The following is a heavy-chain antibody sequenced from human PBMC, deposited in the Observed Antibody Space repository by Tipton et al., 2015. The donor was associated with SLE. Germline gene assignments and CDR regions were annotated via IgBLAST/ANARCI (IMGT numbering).Heavy chain of an antibody. CDR1: GFTVSSNY. CDR3: ARRSSSGVRFGFDY. CDR2: IYSGGST. D-gene: IGHD6-19*01. Sequence: SLRLSCAASGFTVSSNYMSWVRQAPGKGLEWVSVIYSGGSTYYADSVKGRFTISRDNSKNTLYLQMNSLRAEDTAVYYCARRSSSGVRFGFDYWGQGTLVTVSS. J-gene: IGHJ4*02. V-gene: IGHV3-53*01.